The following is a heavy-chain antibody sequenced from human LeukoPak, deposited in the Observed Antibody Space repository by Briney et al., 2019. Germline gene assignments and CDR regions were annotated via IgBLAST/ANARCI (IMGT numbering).Heavy chain of an antibody. V-gene: IGHV3-30*02. CDR3: AKGFGYSYGGPFDY. CDR2: IRYDGSNK. D-gene: IGHD5-18*01. J-gene: IGHJ4*02. CDR1: GFTFSSYG. Sequence: GGSLRLSCAASGFTFSSYGMHWVRRAPGKGLEWVAFIRYDGSNKYYADSVKGRFTISRDNSKNTLYLQMNSLRAEDTAVYYCAKGFGYSYGGPFDYWGQGTLVTVSS.